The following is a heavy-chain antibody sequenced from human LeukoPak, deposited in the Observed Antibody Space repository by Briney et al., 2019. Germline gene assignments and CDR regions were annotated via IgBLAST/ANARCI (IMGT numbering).Heavy chain of an antibody. CDR1: GFTFGSYS. D-gene: IGHD5-12*01. CDR2: ISSSSSYI. Sequence: GGSLRLSCAASGFTFGSYSMNWVRQAPGKGLEWVSSISSSSSYIYYADSVKGRFTISRDNAKNSLYLQMNSLRAEDTAVYYCARDFGYSGYDSHYYYYMDVWGKGTTVTVSS. V-gene: IGHV3-21*01. J-gene: IGHJ6*03. CDR3: ARDFGYSGYDSHYYYYMDV.